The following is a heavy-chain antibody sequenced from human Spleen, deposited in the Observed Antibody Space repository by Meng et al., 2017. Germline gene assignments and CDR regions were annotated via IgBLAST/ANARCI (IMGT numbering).Heavy chain of an antibody. V-gene: IGHV4-34*01. D-gene: IGHD3-10*01. CDR3: ARGITMVRGVILPYNWFDP. Sequence: VARHHWGAGLLQPSEPLSLTCAVHGGSFSGYYWSWIRQTPGKGLEWIGEINHSGSTNYNPSLKSRVTISVDTSKNQFSLKLSSVTAADTAVYYCARGITMVRGVILPYNWFDPWGQGTLVTVSS. CDR2: INHSGST. CDR1: GGSFSGYY. J-gene: IGHJ5*02.